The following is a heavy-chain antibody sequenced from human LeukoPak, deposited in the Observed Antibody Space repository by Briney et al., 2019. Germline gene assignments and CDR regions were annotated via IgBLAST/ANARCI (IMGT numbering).Heavy chain of an antibody. Sequence: GASVKVSCKASGGTFSSYAISWVRQAPGQGLEWMGWISTDNGDTTYAQKLQGRVTMTTDTSSNTAYMELRSLRSDDTALYYCAREGLGELTLDYWGQGTLVTVSS. V-gene: IGHV1-18*01. D-gene: IGHD3-16*01. CDR2: ISTDNGDT. CDR1: GGTFSSYA. CDR3: AREGLGELTLDY. J-gene: IGHJ4*01.